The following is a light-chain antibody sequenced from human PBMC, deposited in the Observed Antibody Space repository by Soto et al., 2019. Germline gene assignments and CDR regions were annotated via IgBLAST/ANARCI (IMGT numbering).Light chain of an antibody. V-gene: IGLV1-51*01. CDR2: DNN. J-gene: IGLJ1*01. CDR1: SSNIGNNY. Sequence: QSVLTQPPSVSAAPGQKVTISCSGSSSNIGNNYVSWYQQLPGTAPKLLIYDNNKRPSGIPDRFSGSKSGTSATLGITGLQTGDEADYYCGTGDSSLSDFVFGTGTKLTVL. CDR3: GTGDSSLSDFV.